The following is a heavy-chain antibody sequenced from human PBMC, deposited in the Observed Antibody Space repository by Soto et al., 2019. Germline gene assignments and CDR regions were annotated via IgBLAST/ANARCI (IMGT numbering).Heavy chain of an antibody. V-gene: IGHV3-9*01. D-gene: IGHD2-2*01. CDR2: ISWNSGSI. CDR3: AKERVVPAATPGVYYYYYYGMDV. Sequence: GGSLRLSCAASGFTFDDYAMHWVRQAPGKGLEWVSGISWNSGSIGYADSVKGRFTISRDNAKNSLYLQMNSLGAEDTALYYCAKERVVPAATPGVYYYYYYGMDVWGQGTTVTVSS. CDR1: GFTFDDYA. J-gene: IGHJ6*02.